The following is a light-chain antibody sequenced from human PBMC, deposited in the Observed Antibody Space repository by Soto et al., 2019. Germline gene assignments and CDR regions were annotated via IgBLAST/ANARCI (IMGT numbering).Light chain of an antibody. J-gene: IGKJ5*01. CDR3: QQFNNYPPSIT. CDR1: QGISSA. CDR2: DAS. V-gene: IGKV1D-13*01. Sequence: AIQLTQSPSSLSASLGDRVTITCRAVQGISSALAWYQQKPGKAPKLLIYDASSLESGVPSRFSGSGSGTDFTLTISSLQPEDFATYYCQQFNNYPPSITFGQGTRLEIK.